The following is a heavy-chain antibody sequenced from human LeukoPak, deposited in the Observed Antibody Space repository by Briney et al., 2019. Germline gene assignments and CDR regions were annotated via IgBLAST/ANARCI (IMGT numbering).Heavy chain of an antibody. J-gene: IGHJ4*02. Sequence: SETLSLTCTVSVGSISSYYWGWIRQPPAQGLEWSGYIYYSGSTNYNPSLKSRVTISADTSKNQFSLRLSSVTAADTAVYYCARRGIGYGDYLDYWGQGTLVTVSS. V-gene: IGHV4-59*01. CDR2: IYYSGST. CDR3: ARRGIGYGDYLDY. D-gene: IGHD4-17*01. CDR1: VGSISSYY.